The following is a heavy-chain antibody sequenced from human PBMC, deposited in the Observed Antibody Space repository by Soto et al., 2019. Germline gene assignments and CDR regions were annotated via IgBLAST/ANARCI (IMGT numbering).Heavy chain of an antibody. CDR2: IYYSGST. D-gene: IGHD3-22*01. J-gene: IGHJ3*01. Sequence: QLQLQESGPGLVKPSETLSLTCTVSGGSISSSSYYWGWIRQPPGKGLEWIGSIYYSGSTYYNPSLKSRVTISTDTSKSPFSPRLSSVTAADTAVYYCARQHHYYDSSGYYFDAFDLWGQGTMFTVSS. CDR3: ARQHHYYDSSGYYFDAFDL. V-gene: IGHV4-39*01. CDR1: GGSISSSSYY.